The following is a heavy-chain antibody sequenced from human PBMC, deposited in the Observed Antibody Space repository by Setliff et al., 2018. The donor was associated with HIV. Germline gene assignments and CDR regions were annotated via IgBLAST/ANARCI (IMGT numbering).Heavy chain of an antibody. Sequence: PSETLSLTCTVSGGFISTCGYSWSWLRQPPGKGLEWIGYIYHSGNTYYNPSIKSRISISVDRSKNHFSLRLSSVTAADTAVYYCARGGSRGSWYWDYWGQGTLVTVSS. CDR1: GGFISTCGYS. CDR3: ARGGSRGSWYWDY. CDR2: IYHSGNT. V-gene: IGHV4-30-2*01. J-gene: IGHJ4*02. D-gene: IGHD6-13*01.